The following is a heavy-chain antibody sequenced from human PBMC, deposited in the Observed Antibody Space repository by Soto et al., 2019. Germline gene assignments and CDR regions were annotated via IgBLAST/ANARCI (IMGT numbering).Heavy chain of an antibody. Sequence: SETLSLTCSVSGDSISTVDYFWVWVRQPPGQALEYIGYIYKSATTYYNPSFESRVAISLDTSKSQFSLNVTSLTAADTAVYFCARGRYCLTGRCFPNWFDSWGQGTLVTVSS. CDR2: IYKSATT. V-gene: IGHV4-30-4*01. CDR3: ARGRYCLTGRCFPNWFDS. J-gene: IGHJ5*01. CDR1: GDSISTVDYF. D-gene: IGHD2-15*01.